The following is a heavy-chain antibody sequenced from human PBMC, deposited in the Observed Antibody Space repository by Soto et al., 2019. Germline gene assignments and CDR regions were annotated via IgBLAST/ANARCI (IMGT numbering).Heavy chain of an antibody. Sequence: QVQLQQWGAGLLKPSETLSLTCTVYGGSFSDYCWSWIRQPPGKGLEWIGEVDHWGTNFFNPSLKSRVTISIDTSKNQFSLNFRSVTAADTAVYYCARGRDAAMGYKGNWFDPWGQGTLVTVSS. CDR2: VDHWGTN. CDR1: GGSFSDYC. V-gene: IGHV4-34*01. D-gene: IGHD5-12*01. J-gene: IGHJ5*02. CDR3: ARGRDAAMGYKGNWFDP.